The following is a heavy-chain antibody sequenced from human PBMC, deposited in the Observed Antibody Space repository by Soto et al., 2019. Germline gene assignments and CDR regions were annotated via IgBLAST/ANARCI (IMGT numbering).Heavy chain of an antibody. J-gene: IGHJ6*02. CDR1: GGSISSRSW. CDR3: ARERPYYDVWSGSTRYGMDV. D-gene: IGHD3-3*01. CDR2: IYHTGNT. Sequence: LTCAVSGGSISSRSWWSWVRQPPGKGLEWIGEIYHTGNTNYNPSLESRVTISVDKSKNQFSLNLNSVTAADTAVYYCARERPYYDVWSGSTRYGMDVWGQGTTVTVSS. V-gene: IGHV4-4*02.